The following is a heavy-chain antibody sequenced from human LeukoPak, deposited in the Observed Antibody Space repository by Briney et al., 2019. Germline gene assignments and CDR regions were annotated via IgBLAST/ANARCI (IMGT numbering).Heavy chain of an antibody. J-gene: IGHJ3*02. Sequence: SETLSLTCAVSGGSISSNNWWIWVRQSPEKGLEWIGEIYHDGSTNYNPSLKSRVTISMDKSKNQLSLKLNFVTAADTAVYYCARGITMVRGVIIKLAFDIWGQGTMVTVSS. CDR1: GGSISSNNW. D-gene: IGHD3-10*01. V-gene: IGHV4-4*02. CDR2: IYHDGST. CDR3: ARGITMVRGVIIKLAFDI.